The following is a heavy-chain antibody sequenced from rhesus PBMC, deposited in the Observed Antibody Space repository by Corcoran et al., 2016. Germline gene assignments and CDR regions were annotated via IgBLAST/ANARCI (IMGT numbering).Heavy chain of an antibody. Sequence: EVQLVESGGGLAKPGGSLRLSCAASGFTFSSYWMNWVRQAPGKGLEWVSAFNSGGRSPYYADSVNGRFTISRDNSKNTLSLQMNSLRAEDTAVYYCAKDRAAAGYSYFDYWGQGVLVTVSS. V-gene: IGHV3S25*01. CDR3: AKDRAAAGYSYFDY. CDR2: FNSGGRSP. D-gene: IGHD6-25*01. J-gene: IGHJ4*01. CDR1: GFTFSSYW.